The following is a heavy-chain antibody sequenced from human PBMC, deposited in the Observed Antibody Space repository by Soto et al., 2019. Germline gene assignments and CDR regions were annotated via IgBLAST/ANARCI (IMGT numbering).Heavy chain of an antibody. CDR2: INAGNGNT. Sequence: SVKVSCKASGCTFTSYAMHWVRQAPGQRLEWMGWINAGNGNTKYPQKFQGRVTITRDTSASTAYMELSSLRSEDTAVYYCARDGMFLYSSGYYWEPTHFWYQGTLVTVS. V-gene: IGHV1-3*01. CDR1: GCTFTSYA. J-gene: IGHJ4*02. CDR3: ARDGMFLYSSGYYWEPTHF. D-gene: IGHD3-22*01.